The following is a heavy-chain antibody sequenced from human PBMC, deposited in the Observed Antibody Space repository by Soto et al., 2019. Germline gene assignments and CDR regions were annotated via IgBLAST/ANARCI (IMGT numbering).Heavy chain of an antibody. CDR2: LSRGGGST. CDR1: GFTFSSHG. D-gene: IGHD1-1*01. V-gene: IGHV3-23*04. Sequence: EAQLVESGGELVQPGGSLRLSCAASGFTFSSHGMSWVRQAPGKGLEWIAGLSRGGGSTYYADSVKGRFTISRDNSKKTLNLIMNSLRVEDTALYYCAKDGQFRTDGFDIWGQGTMVTVSS. CDR3: AKDGQFRTDGFDI. J-gene: IGHJ3*02.